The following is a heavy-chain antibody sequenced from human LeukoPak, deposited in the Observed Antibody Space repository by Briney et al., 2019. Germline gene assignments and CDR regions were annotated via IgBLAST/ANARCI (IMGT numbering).Heavy chain of an antibody. Sequence: GGFLRLSCAASGFTFSGYGMHWVRQAPGKGLEWVAVIYYDGNNKYYADSVKGRFTISRDDPKNTLYLQMNSLRAEDTAVYYCARWGSGTYNAYDHYGMDVWGQGTTVTVSS. D-gene: IGHD3-10*01. V-gene: IGHV3-33*01. CDR3: ARWGSGTYNAYDHYGMDV. CDR1: GFTFSGYG. CDR2: IYYDGNNK. J-gene: IGHJ6*02.